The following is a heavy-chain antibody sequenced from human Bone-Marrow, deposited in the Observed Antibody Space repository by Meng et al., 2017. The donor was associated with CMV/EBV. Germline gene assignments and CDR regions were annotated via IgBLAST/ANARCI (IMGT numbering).Heavy chain of an antibody. CDR3: ARGVVVAAILGY. J-gene: IGHJ4*02. CDR1: GFTFSSYG. CDR2: ISNSGSNI. D-gene: IGHD2-15*01. Sequence: GESLKISCAASGFTFSSYGMHWVRQAPGKGLEWVSCISNSGSNIYYADSVKGRFTISRDNAKNSLYLQMNSLRAEDTAVYYCARGVVVAAILGYWGQGTLVPVSS. V-gene: IGHV3-48*04.